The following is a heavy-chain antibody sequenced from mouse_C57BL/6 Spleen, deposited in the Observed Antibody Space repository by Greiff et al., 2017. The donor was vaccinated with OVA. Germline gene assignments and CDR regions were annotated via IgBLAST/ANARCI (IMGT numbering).Heavy chain of an antibody. CDR2: IDPSDSYT. Sequence: QVQLQQPGAELVMPGASVKLSCKASGYTFTSYWMHWVKQRPGQGLEWIGEIDPSDSYTNYNQKFKGKSTLTVDKSSSTAYMQLSSLTSEDSAVYYCGIYDEFAYWGQGTLVTVSA. CDR1: GYTFTSYW. V-gene: IGHV1-69*01. CDR3: GIYDEFAY. D-gene: IGHD2-12*01. J-gene: IGHJ3*01.